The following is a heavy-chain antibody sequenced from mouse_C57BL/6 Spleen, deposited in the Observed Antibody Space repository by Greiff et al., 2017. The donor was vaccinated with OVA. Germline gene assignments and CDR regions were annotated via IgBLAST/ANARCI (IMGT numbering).Heavy chain of an antibody. J-gene: IGHJ2*01. CDR3: ASRRTDCFAY. Sequence: VQLQQPGAELVKPGASVKLSCKASGYTFTSYWMQWVKQRPGQGLEWIGKIDPSDSCTNYNQKFKGKATLTVDTSSSTAYMQLSSLTSEDSAVYYCASRRTDCFAYWGQGTTLTVSA. V-gene: IGHV1-50*01. CDR1: GYTFTSYW. CDR2: IDPSDSCT.